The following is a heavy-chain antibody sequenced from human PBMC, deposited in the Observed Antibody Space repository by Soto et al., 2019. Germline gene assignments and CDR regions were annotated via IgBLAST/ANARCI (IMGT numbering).Heavy chain of an antibody. D-gene: IGHD6-13*01. CDR2: IYYSGST. J-gene: IGHJ5*02. Sequence: QLQLQESGPGLVKPSETLSLTCTVSGGSISSSSYYWGWIRQPPGKGLEWIGSIYYSGSTYYNPSLKSRVTISVDTSKNQFSLKLSSVTAADTAVYYCARHVRAAENNWFDPWGQGTLVTVSS. CDR3: ARHVRAAENNWFDP. V-gene: IGHV4-39*01. CDR1: GGSISSSSYY.